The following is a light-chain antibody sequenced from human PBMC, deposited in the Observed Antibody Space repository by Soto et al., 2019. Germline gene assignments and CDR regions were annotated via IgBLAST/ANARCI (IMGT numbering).Light chain of an antibody. J-gene: IGLJ1*01. CDR2: DVT. CDR1: SSDVGGSNY. Sequence: QSALTQPASVSGSPGQSITISCTGTSSDVGGSNYVSWYQQHPGKATKLMIYDVTYRPSGVSNRFSGSKSGKTASLTISGLQAEDEADYYCSSYTTSSILGYVFGTGTKVTVL. V-gene: IGLV2-14*03. CDR3: SSYTTSSILGYV.